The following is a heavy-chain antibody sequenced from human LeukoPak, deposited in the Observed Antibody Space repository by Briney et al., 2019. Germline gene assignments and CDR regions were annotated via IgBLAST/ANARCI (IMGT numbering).Heavy chain of an antibody. Sequence: GGSLRLSCAASGFNFSTYAMNWVRQAPGKGLEWVSTISGSGGGTYYADSVKGRFTISRGNSKNTLNLQMNSLRAEDTAVYYCAKARYIVATISPFDYWGQGTLVTVSS. CDR2: ISGSGGGT. D-gene: IGHD5-12*01. J-gene: IGHJ4*02. CDR3: AKARYIVATISPFDY. CDR1: GFNFSTYA. V-gene: IGHV3-23*01.